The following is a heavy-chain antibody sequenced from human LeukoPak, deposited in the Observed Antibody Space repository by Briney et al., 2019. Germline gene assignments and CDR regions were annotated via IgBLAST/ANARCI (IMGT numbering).Heavy chain of an antibody. CDR1: GYTFTSYY. CDR3: AREGYCSSTSCYAGNYYYYYGMDV. V-gene: IGHV1-46*01. CDR2: INPSGGST. Sequence: ASVKVSCKASGYTFTSYYMHWVRQAPGQGLEWMGIINPSGGSTSYAQKFQGRVAMTRDTSTSTVYMELSSLRSEDTAVYYCAREGYCSSTSCYAGNYYYYYGMDVWGQGTTVTVSS. D-gene: IGHD2-2*01. J-gene: IGHJ6*02.